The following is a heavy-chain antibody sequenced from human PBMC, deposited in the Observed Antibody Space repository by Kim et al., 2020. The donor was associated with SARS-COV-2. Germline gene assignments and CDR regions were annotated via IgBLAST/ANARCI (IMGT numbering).Heavy chain of an antibody. V-gene: IGHV4-34*01. J-gene: IGHJ5*02. D-gene: IGHD3-10*01. CDR3: ARGQRGVRGVIIPNWFDP. Sequence: KGRVTISVDTSKNQFSLKLSSVTAADTAVYYCARGQRGVRGVIIPNWFDPWGQGTLVTVSS.